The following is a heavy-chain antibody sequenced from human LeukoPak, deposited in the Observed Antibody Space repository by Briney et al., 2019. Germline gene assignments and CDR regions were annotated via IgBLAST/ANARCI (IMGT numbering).Heavy chain of an antibody. CDR2: INHSGST. D-gene: IGHD3-10*01. CDR1: GGSLSSSNW. V-gene: IGHV4-4*02. Sequence: SGTLSPTCAVSGGSLSSSNWWTWVRQPPGKGLEWIGEINHSGSTNYNPSLKSRVTISVDKSKNQFSLRLSSVTAADTAVYYCARDAKGSGPFYFDYWGQGTLVTVSS. J-gene: IGHJ4*02. CDR3: ARDAKGSGPFYFDY.